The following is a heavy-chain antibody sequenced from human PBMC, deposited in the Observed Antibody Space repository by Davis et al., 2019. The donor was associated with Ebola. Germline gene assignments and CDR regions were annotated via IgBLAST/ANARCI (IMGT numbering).Heavy chain of an antibody. J-gene: IGHJ4*02. CDR2: TNEDGTIT. D-gene: IGHD2-21*01. Sequence: GESLKISCAASGFTFSTYWMHWVRQIPGKGLVWVSRTNEDGTITNYADSVRGRFTISRDNAKNTLYLQMNSLRAEDTAIYYCSRDLCGMDDYWGPGTLVTVSS. V-gene: IGHV3-74*01. CDR3: SRDLCGMDDY. CDR1: GFTFSTYW.